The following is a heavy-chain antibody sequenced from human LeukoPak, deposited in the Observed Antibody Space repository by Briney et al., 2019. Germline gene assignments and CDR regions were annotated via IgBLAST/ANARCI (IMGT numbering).Heavy chain of an antibody. CDR3: ARDKDVVVPAAGNWFDP. V-gene: IGHV1-18*01. D-gene: IGHD2-2*01. Sequence: ASVKVSCKASGYTFTSYGISWVRQAPGQGLEWMGWIGAYNGNTNYAQKLQGRVTMTTDTSTSTAYMELRSLRSDDTAVYYCARDKDVVVPAAGNWFDPWGQGTLVTVSS. CDR1: GYTFTSYG. J-gene: IGHJ5*02. CDR2: IGAYNGNT.